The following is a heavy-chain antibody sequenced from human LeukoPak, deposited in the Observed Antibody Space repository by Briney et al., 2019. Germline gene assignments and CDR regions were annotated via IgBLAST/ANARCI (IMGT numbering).Heavy chain of an antibody. CDR3: AKGGTYRDYFDY. V-gene: IGHV3-30*18. J-gene: IGHJ4*02. CDR2: ISYDGSNK. CDR1: GFSFSNYG. Sequence: GGSLRLSCGASGFSFSNYGIHWVRQAPGKGLEWVTVISYDGSNKYYADSVKGRFTISRDNSKNTLYLQMNSLRAEDTAVYYCAKGGTYRDYFDYWGQGTLVTVSS. D-gene: IGHD3-16*01.